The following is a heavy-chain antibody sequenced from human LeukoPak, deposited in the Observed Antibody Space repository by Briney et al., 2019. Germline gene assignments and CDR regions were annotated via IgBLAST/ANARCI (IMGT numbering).Heavy chain of an antibody. Sequence: GGSLRLSCAASGFTFNNYGMHWVRQAPGKGLEWMALIWYDGSNKYYADSVKGRFTISRDNSKNTLYLQMSSLRAEDTAVYYCSREYFDWSRNYYYGMDVWGQGTTVTVSS. CDR3: SREYFDWSRNYYYGMDV. CDR1: GFTFNNYG. J-gene: IGHJ6*02. D-gene: IGHD3-9*01. CDR2: IWYDGSNK. V-gene: IGHV3-33*01.